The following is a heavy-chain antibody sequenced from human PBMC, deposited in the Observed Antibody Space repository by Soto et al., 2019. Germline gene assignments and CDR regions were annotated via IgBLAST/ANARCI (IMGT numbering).Heavy chain of an antibody. CDR3: AKEGGSSSGFFNY. CDR1: GFTFDGYA. J-gene: IGHJ4*02. V-gene: IGHV3-9*01. Sequence: GGSLRLSCAASGFTFDGYAMHWVRQAPGKGLEWVSGISWNSGSIGYADSVKGRFTISRDNAKNSLYLQMNSLRAEDTALYYCAKEGGSSSGFFNYWGQGTLVTVSS. D-gene: IGHD3-3*01. CDR2: ISWNSGSI.